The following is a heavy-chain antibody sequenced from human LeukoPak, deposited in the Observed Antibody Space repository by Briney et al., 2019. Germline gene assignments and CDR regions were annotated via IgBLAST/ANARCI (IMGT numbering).Heavy chain of an antibody. Sequence: SETLSLTCAVYGGSFSGYYWSWIRQPPGKGLEWIGEINHSGSTNYNPSLKSRVTISVDTSKKQFSLKLDSVTAADTAVYFCARDGPSVYFDYWGQGILVTVSS. V-gene: IGHV4-34*01. CDR3: ARDGPSVYFDY. J-gene: IGHJ4*02. CDR2: INHSGST. CDR1: GGSFSGYY.